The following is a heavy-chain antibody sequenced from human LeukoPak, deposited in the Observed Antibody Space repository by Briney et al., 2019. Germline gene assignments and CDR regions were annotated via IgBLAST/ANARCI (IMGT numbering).Heavy chain of an antibody. V-gene: IGHV5-10-1*01. Sequence: GESLKISCMGSGYSFTSYWISWVRQMPGKGLEWMGRIDPSDSYTNYSPSFQGHVTISADKSISTAYLQWSSLKASDTAMYYCAVRLDGSGSYYPDYWGQGTLVTVSS. CDR3: AVRLDGSGSYYPDY. CDR2: IDPSDSYT. J-gene: IGHJ4*02. D-gene: IGHD3-10*01. CDR1: GYSFTSYW.